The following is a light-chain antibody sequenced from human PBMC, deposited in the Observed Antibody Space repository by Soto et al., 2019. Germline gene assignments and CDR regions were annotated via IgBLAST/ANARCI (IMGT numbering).Light chain of an antibody. CDR2: GND. CDR3: ASWDASLREVV. J-gene: IGLJ3*02. Sequence: QSVLTQPPSVSAAPGQRVTISCSGSRSNIGNEIVSWYQQQFPGTAPKLLIYGNDRRPSGITDRFSGSKSGTSATLTITGLQTLVEADYYGASWDASLREVVFGGGTKLTVL. CDR1: RSNIGNEI. V-gene: IGLV1-51*01.